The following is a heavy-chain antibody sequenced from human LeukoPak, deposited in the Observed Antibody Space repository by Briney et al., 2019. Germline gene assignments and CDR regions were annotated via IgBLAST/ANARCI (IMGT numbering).Heavy chain of an antibody. J-gene: IGHJ4*02. D-gene: IGHD3-10*01. CDR1: GITVSNSG. V-gene: IGHV3-23*01. CDR2: VGVSGAST. Sequence: GGSLRLSCAVSGITVSNSGMSWVRLAPRHGMGSEAVVGVSGASTYYADSVKGRFTISRDNSKNKPYLKMISLRAEDTAEYFCAKRGVVIRVILVGFHKEAYYFDSWGQGALVTVSS. CDR3: AKRGVVIRVILVGFHKEAYYFDS.